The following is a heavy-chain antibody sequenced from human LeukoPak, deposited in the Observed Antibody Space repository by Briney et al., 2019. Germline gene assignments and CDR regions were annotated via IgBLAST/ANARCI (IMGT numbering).Heavy chain of an antibody. CDR1: GFTFSSYS. CDR3: ARDTDSSGYRPYNWFDP. V-gene: IGHV3-48*01. D-gene: IGHD3-22*01. CDR2: ISSSSSTI. Sequence: GGSLRLSCAASGFTFSSYSMNWVRQAPGKGLEWVSYISSSSSTIYYADSVKGRFTISRDNAKNSLYLQMNSLRAEDTAVYYCARDTDSSGYRPYNWFDPWGQGTLVTVSS. J-gene: IGHJ5*02.